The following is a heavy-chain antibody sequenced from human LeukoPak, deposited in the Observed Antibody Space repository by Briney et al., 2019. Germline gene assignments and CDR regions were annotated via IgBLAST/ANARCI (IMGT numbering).Heavy chain of an antibody. J-gene: IGHJ4*02. CDR3: TTALRWEQPNFDH. CDR1: GFHFKHAW. Sequence: GGALELSCAASGFHFKHAWVNWGRQAPGKGPGGVARNADGGTVEYAAPVSGRFTMSRDDSQNILYLQMDSLKTEDTALYYCTTALRWEQPNFDHWGQGTFVTVSS. V-gene: IGHV3-15*04. CDR2: NADGGTV. D-gene: IGHD1-26*01.